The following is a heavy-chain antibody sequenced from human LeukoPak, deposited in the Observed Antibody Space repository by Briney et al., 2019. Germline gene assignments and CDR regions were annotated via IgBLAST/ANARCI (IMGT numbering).Heavy chain of an antibody. V-gene: IGHV4-34*01. Sequence: SETLSLTCAVYGGSFSGYYWSWIRQPPGKGLEWIGEINHSGSTNYNPSLKSRVTISVDTSKNQFSLKLSSVTAATTAVYYCARGSQSLGYCSGGSCRAKIFDYWGQGTLVTVSS. J-gene: IGHJ4*02. D-gene: IGHD2-15*01. CDR1: GGSFSGYY. CDR2: INHSGST. CDR3: ARGSQSLGYCSGGSCRAKIFDY.